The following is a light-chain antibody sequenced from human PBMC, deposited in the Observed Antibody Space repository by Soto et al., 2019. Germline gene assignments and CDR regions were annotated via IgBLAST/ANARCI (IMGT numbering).Light chain of an antibody. CDR2: YDS. CDR3: QVWDSSSDHPV. Sequence: SYELTQPPSVSVAPGKTARITCGGNNIGSKSVHWYQQKPGQAPVLVIYYDSDRPSGIPERFSGSNSGNTATLTIGRVEAGDEGDYYCQVWDSSSDHPVFGGGTKVTVL. CDR1: NIGSKS. V-gene: IGLV3-21*04. J-gene: IGLJ2*01.